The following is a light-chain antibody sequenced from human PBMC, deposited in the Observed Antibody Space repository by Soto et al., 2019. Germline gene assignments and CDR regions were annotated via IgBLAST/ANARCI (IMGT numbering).Light chain of an antibody. Sequence: DIVMTQSPDSLAVSLGERATINCKSSQSVLYSSNNKNYLAWYQQKPGQPPKLLIYWAYARESGVPDRFSCSGSGTEFTLTISSLQAEDVAVYYCQQYYSTPQTFGQGTKVEIK. J-gene: IGKJ1*01. V-gene: IGKV4-1*01. CDR2: WAY. CDR1: QSVLYSSNNKNY. CDR3: QQYYSTPQT.